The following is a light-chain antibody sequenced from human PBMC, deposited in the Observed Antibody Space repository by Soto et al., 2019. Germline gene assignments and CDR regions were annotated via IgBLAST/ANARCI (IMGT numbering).Light chain of an antibody. Sequence: EIVLTQSPGTLSLSPGERATLSCRASPSVSSSYLAWYQQKPGQAPRLLIYGASSRATGIPDRFSGSGSGTDFTLTISSLQPEDFATYYCQQSYSTPPAFGQGTRLEIK. CDR1: PSVSSSY. J-gene: IGKJ5*01. V-gene: IGKV3-20*01. CDR3: QQSYSTPPA. CDR2: GAS.